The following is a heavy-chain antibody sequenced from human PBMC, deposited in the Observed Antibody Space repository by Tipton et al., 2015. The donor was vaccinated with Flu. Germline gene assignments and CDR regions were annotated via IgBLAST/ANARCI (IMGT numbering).Heavy chain of an antibody. D-gene: IGHD3-3*01. V-gene: IGHV3-21*01. CDR3: ARDNRITIFGVVISGYYYYGMDV. CDR2: ISSSSSYI. J-gene: IGHJ6*02. CDR1: GFTFRSYS. Sequence: LSLTCAASGFTFRSYSMNWVRQAPGKALEWDSSISSSSSYIYYADSVKGRFTISRDNAKNSLYQQMNSLRAEDTAVYYCARDNRITIFGVVISGYYYYGMDVWGQGTTVTVSS.